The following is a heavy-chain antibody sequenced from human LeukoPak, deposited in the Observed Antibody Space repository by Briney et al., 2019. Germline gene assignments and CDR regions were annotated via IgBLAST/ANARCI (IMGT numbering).Heavy chain of an antibody. J-gene: IGHJ4*02. Sequence: PGGSLRLSCAVSGFTFSTFAMNWVRQAPGQGLEWVSVISDSGDYTSYADSVRGRFTISRDNSRNTLYLQMISLRPEDTAVYYCAKDTSIGKYCTNGVCSPFDYWGQGTLVTVSS. CDR3: AKDTSIGKYCTNGVCSPFDY. CDR2: ISDSGDYT. V-gene: IGHV3-23*01. D-gene: IGHD2-8*01. CDR1: GFTFSTFA.